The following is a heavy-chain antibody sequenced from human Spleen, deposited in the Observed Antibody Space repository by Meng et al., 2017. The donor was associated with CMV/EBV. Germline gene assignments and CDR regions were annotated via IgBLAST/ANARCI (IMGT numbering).Heavy chain of an antibody. D-gene: IGHD2-2*02. V-gene: IGHV1-69*10. J-gene: IGHJ5*02. CDR1: GYTFTSYG. CDR2: IIPILGIA. CDR3: ASGGGYCSSTSCYNRIAWFDP. Sequence: SVKVSCKASGYTFTSYGISWVRQAPGQGLEWMGGIIPILGIANYAQKFQGRVTITADKSTSTAYMELSSLRSEDTAVYYCASGGGYCSSTSCYNRIAWFDPWGQGTLVTVSS.